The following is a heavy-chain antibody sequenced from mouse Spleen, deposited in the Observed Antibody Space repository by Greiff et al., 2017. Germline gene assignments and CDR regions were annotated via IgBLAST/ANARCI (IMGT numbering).Heavy chain of an antibody. D-gene: IGHD4-1*01. CDR2: IHPNSGST. CDR3: ARNWDRADYWYFDV. V-gene: IGHV1-64*01. CDR1: GYTFTSYW. J-gene: IGHJ1*01. Sequence: QVQLQQPGAELVKPGASVKLSCKASGYTFTSYWMHWVKQRPGQGLEWIGMIHPNSGSTNYNEKFKSKATLTVDKSSSTAYMQLSSLTSEDSAVYYCARNWDRADYWYFDVWGAGTTVTVSS.